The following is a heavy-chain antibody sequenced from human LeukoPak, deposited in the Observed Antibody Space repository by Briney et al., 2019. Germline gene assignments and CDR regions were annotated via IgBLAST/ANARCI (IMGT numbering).Heavy chain of an antibody. J-gene: IGHJ3*02. CDR1: GFTFSSYG. D-gene: IGHD4-17*01. V-gene: IGHV3-33*01. Sequence: GGSLRLSCAASGFTFSSYGMHWVRQAPGKGLEWVAVIWYDGSNKYYADSVKGRFTISRDNSKNTLYLQMNSLRAEDTAVYYCTRDSDDYGDSDESDVFDIWGQGTMVTVSS. CDR3: TRDSDDYGDSDESDVFDI. CDR2: IWYDGSNK.